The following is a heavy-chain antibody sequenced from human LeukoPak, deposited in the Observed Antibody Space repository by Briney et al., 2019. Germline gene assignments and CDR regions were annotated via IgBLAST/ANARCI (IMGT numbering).Heavy chain of an antibody. Sequence: SETLPLTCAVYGGSFSGYYWSWIRQPPGEGLEWIGEINHSGSTNYNPSLKSRVTISVDTSKNQFSLKLSSVTAADTAVYYCARGLWGCSSTSCYYAFDIWGQGTMVTVSS. V-gene: IGHV4-34*01. CDR3: ARGLWGCSSTSCYYAFDI. CDR2: INHSGST. CDR1: GGSFSGYY. D-gene: IGHD2-2*01. J-gene: IGHJ3*02.